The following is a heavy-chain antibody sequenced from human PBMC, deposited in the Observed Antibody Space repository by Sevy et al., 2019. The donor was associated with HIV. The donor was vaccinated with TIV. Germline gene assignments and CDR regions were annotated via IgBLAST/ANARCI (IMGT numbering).Heavy chain of an antibody. CDR2: INQHGSDK. Sequence: GGSLRLSCAGSGFIFSNFWMTWVRQGPGKGLEWVATINQHGSDKYYVDSVKGRFTISRDNAKNSVYLQMSSLRVEYTAMYYCASDYSWGQGTLVTVSS. V-gene: IGHV3-7*01. J-gene: IGHJ4*02. CDR1: GFIFSNFW. CDR3: ASDYS.